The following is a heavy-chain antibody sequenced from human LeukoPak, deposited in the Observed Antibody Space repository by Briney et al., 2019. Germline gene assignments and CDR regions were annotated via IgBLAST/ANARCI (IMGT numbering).Heavy chain of an antibody. V-gene: IGHV3-30*02. D-gene: IGHD2-15*01. Sequence: GGSLRLSCAASGFTFSSYGMHWVRQAPGKGLEWVAFIRYDGSNKYYADSVKGRFTISRDNAKNSLYLQMNSLRDEDTAVYYCARDVRRLLPCYFDYWGQGTLVTVSS. CDR1: GFTFSSYG. CDR3: ARDVRRLLPCYFDY. J-gene: IGHJ4*02. CDR2: IRYDGSNK.